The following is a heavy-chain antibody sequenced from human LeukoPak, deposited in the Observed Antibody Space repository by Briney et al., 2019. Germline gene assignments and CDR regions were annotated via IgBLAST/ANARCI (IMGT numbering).Heavy chain of an antibody. CDR2: IRQDGGEK. D-gene: IGHD1-14*01. CDR1: GFTFRSYW. J-gene: IGHJ5*01. V-gene: IGHV3-7*03. Sequence: GGSLRLSCAASGFTFRSYWMTWARQAPGKGLEWLANIRQDGGEKYYVGSVKGRFTISRDNAQNSLYLQMNSLRVEDTAVYYCARMQPAYTSRFDSWGQGTQVTVSS. CDR3: ARMQPAYTSRFDS.